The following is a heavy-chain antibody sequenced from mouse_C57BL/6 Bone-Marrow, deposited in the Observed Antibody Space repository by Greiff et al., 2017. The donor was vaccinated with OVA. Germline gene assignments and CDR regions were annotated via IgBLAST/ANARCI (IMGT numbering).Heavy chain of an antibody. J-gene: IGHJ1*03. CDR3: TRGVVATDFDV. CDR2: ISSGGDYI. CDR1: GFTFSSYA. Sequence: KLQESGEGLVKPGGSLKLSCAASGFTFSSYAMSWVRQTPEKRLEWVAYISSGGDYIYYADTVKGRFTISRDNARNTLYLQMSSLKSEDTAMYYCTRGVVATDFDVWGTGTTVTVSS. D-gene: IGHD1-1*01. V-gene: IGHV5-9-1*02.